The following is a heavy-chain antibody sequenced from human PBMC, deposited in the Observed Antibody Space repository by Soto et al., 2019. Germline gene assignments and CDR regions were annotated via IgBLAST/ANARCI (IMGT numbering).Heavy chain of an antibody. D-gene: IGHD4-17*01. Sequence: GGSLRLSCVASGFAVSTNHMSWVRQAPGKGLEWVSFISRGDRTYYADSVKGRFTISRNNYKNTMYLQMNSLRAADTAVYYCAREMTVTTAPVYYYYYYMDVWGKGTTVTVSS. CDR3: AREMTVTTAPVYYYYYYMDV. CDR2: ISRGDRT. CDR1: GFAVSTNH. V-gene: IGHV3-53*04. J-gene: IGHJ6*03.